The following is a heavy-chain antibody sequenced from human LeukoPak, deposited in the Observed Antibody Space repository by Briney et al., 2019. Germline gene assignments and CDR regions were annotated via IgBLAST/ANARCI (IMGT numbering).Heavy chain of an antibody. Sequence: ASVKVSCKASGNTFTSYAITWVRQAPGQGLEWMGWINTNTGNPTYAQGSTGRFVFSLDTSVSTAYLQISSLKAEDTAVYYCARGVLDSLGVSSGFDLWGQGTMVTVSS. D-gene: IGHD3-16*01. V-gene: IGHV7-4-1*02. CDR1: GNTFTSYA. CDR3: ARGVLDSLGVSSGFDL. CDR2: INTNTGNP. J-gene: IGHJ3*01.